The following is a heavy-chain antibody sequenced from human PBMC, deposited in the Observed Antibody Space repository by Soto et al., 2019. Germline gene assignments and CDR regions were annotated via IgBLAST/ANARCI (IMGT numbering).Heavy chain of an antibody. D-gene: IGHD5-12*01. CDR3: ARHRGSRYSDYDY. CDR1: GYSFTSYW. Sequence: RQSLKISFKGSGYSFTSYWIGWVLQMPGKGLEWMGIIYPGDSDTRYIPSFQGQVTISADKSISTAYLQWSSLKASDTAMYYCARHRGSRYSDYDYWGQGTLVTVSS. CDR2: IYPGDSDT. J-gene: IGHJ4*02. V-gene: IGHV5-51*01.